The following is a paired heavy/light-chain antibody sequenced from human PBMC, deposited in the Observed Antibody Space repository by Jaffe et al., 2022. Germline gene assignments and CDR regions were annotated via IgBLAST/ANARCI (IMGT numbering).Light chain of an antibody. V-gene: IGKV3-20*01. J-gene: IGKJ2*01. CDR3: QQYGSSPQT. CDR1: QSVSSSY. CDR2: GAS. Sequence: EIVLTQSPGTLSLSPGERATLSCRASQSVSSSYLAWYQQKPGQAPRLLIYGASSRATGIPDRFSGSGSGTDFTLTISRLEPEDFAVYYCQQYGSSPQTFGQGTKLEIK.
Heavy chain of an antibody. V-gene: IGHV4-61*02. CDR3: ARAPKGYCSGGSCLLGWFDP. CDR2: IYTSGST. J-gene: IGHJ5*02. CDR1: GGSISSGSYY. D-gene: IGHD2-15*01. Sequence: QVQLQESGPGLVKPSQTLSLTCTVSGGSISSGSYYWSWIRQPAGKGLEWIGRIYTSGSTNYNPSLKSRVTISVDTSKNQFSLKLSSVTAADTAVYYCARAPKGYCSGGSCLLGWFDPWGQGTLVTVSS.